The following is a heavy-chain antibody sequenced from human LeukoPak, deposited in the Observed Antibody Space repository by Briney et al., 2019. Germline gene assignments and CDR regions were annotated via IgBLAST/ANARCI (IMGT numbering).Heavy chain of an antibody. D-gene: IGHD6-6*01. CDR2: ITGSGGST. Sequence: GGSLRLSCAASGLTFSSYAMSWVRQAPGKGLEWVSTITGSGGSTYYADSVKGRFTISRDNSKNTLYLQMNSLRAEDTAVYYCAKDRVPGLYSSSSSRYDYWGQGTLVTVSS. V-gene: IGHV3-23*01. CDR3: AKDRVPGLYSSSSSRYDY. CDR1: GLTFSSYA. J-gene: IGHJ4*02.